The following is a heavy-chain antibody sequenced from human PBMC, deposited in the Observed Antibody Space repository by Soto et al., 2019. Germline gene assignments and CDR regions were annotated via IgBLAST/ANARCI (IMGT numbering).Heavy chain of an antibody. CDR3: AREYPVLRFLEWSTHDYYMDV. D-gene: IGHD3-3*01. Sequence: GGSLRLSCAASGFTFSSYDMHWVRQATGKGLEWVSAIGTAGDTYYPGSVKGRFTISRENAKNSLYLQMNSLRAGDTAVYYCAREYPVLRFLEWSTHDYYMDVWGKGTTVTVSS. CDR2: IGTAGDT. CDR1: GFTFSSYD. V-gene: IGHV3-13*01. J-gene: IGHJ6*03.